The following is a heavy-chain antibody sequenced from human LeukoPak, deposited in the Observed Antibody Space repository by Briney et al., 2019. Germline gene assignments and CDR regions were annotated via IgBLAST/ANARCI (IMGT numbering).Heavy chain of an antibody. CDR1: GYTFTTYD. Sequence: ASVKVSCKASGYTFTTYDINWVRQATGQGIEWMGWMNPNSGNTAYAQKFQGRVIMTTNTSMSTAYMDLSSLTSEDTAVYYCARGGGPWNDWFDPWGQGTLVTVSS. D-gene: IGHD1-1*01. CDR2: MNPNSGNT. CDR3: ARGGGPWNDWFDP. V-gene: IGHV1-8*01. J-gene: IGHJ5*02.